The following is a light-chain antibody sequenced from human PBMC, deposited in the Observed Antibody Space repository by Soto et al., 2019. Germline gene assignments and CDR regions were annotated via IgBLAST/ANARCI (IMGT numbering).Light chain of an antibody. CDR1: QSVSANY. CDR3: QQRSSWPLT. CDR2: GAS. J-gene: IGKJ3*01. Sequence: EIVLTQSPGTLSLSPGERATLSCRASQSVSANYLAWYQQKPGQAPRLLIYGASSRATGIPDRISGSGSGTDFTLTINRLESEDFAVYYCQQRSSWPLTFGPGTKVDIK. V-gene: IGKV3D-20*02.